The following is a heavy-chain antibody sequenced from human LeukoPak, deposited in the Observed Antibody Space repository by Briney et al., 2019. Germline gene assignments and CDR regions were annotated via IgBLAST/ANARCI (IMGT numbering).Heavy chain of an antibody. CDR1: GFTFSSYA. Sequence: PGGSLRLSCSVFGFTFSSYAMHWVRQAPEKGLEYVSAISSNGGSTYYADSVKGRFPISRDNSKNTLYLQMSSLRAEDTAVYYCVKEDCSGGSCYFDYWGQGTLVTVSS. D-gene: IGHD2-15*01. CDR3: VKEDCSGGSCYFDY. V-gene: IGHV3-64D*09. CDR2: ISSNGGST. J-gene: IGHJ4*02.